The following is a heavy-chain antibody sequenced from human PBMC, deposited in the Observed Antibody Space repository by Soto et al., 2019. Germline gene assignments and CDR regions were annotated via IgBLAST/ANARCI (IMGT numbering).Heavy chain of an antibody. Sequence: QVQLQESGPGLVKPSQTLSLTCAVSGGSISSGNYYWSWIRQHPGKGLEWIGYIHYSGSTYYNPSLKSRLTISVDTSKNQFSLRLSSVTAADTAVYYCARSKITFGGVIQAMGYWGQGTLVTVSS. CDR1: GGSISSGNYY. CDR3: ARSKITFGGVIQAMGY. CDR2: IHYSGST. J-gene: IGHJ4*02. V-gene: IGHV4-31*11. D-gene: IGHD3-16*01.